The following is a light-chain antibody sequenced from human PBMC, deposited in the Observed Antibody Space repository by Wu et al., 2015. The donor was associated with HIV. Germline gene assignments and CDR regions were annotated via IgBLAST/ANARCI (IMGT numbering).Light chain of an antibody. CDR3: QQYGSSPRT. V-gene: IGKV3D-20*01. CDR2: AAS. J-gene: IGKJ1*01. CDR1: QSVSGNY. Sequence: IVLTQSPVTLSLSPGERATLSCGASQSVSGNYLAWYQQKPGLAPRLLIYAASNRAAGIPGRFSGSGSGTDFTLTIRRLEPEDFAVYYCQQYGSSPRTFGQGYPRWIS.